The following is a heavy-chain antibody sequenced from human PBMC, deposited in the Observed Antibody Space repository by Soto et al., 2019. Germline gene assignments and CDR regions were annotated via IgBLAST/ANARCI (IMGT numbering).Heavy chain of an antibody. D-gene: IGHD1-26*01. CDR3: AKVSWGLVGATFFDX. V-gene: IGHV3-23*01. J-gene: IGHJ4*02. CDR2: ISNTDGRS. CDR1: GFTFSSYA. Sequence: PGGSLRLSWASSGFTFSSYAMSWVRKAPGKGLEWVSSISNTDGRSYYADSVKGPLTISRDNSKNTLYLQMNSLRVDDTAVYYFAKVSWGLVGATFFDXWGKGALVTVSX.